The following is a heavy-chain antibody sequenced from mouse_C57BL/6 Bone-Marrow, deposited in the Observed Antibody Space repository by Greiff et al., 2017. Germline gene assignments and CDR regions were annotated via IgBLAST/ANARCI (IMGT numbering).Heavy chain of an antibody. D-gene: IGHD2-1*01. Sequence: EVMLVESGGGLVQPKGSLKLSCAASGFSFNTYAMNWVRQAPGKGLEWVARIRSKSNNYATYYADSVKDRFTISRDDSESMLYLQMNNLKTEDTAMYYCVREGNYEIDYAMDYWGQGTSVTVSS. CDR3: VREGNYEIDYAMDY. CDR1: GFSFNTYA. V-gene: IGHV10-1*01. CDR2: IRSKSNNYAT. J-gene: IGHJ4*01.